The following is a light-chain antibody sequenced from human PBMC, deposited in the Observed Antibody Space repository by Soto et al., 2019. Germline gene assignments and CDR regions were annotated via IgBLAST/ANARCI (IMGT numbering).Light chain of an antibody. CDR1: QRISNW. V-gene: IGKV1-5*01. CDR3: QQYNSYSPWT. J-gene: IGKJ1*01. CDR2: DAS. Sequence: DIQMTQSPSTLSASVGDRVTITCRASQRISNWLAWYQQKPGKAPKLLIYDASSLESGVPSRFSGSGSGTEYNLTISSLQPDEFPSYYCQQYNSYSPWTFGQGTKVEIK.